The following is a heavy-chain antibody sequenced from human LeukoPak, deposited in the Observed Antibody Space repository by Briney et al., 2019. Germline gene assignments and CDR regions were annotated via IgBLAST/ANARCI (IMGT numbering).Heavy chain of an antibody. V-gene: IGHV5-51*01. D-gene: IGHD2-15*01. CDR3: ARRGFCSGGSCFSAHFDF. CDR1: GYPFTHYW. CDR2: VYSGDPDT. J-gene: IGHJ4*02. Sequence: GESPKISCWGLGYPFTHYWIAWVRPMPGKGLGWMGIVYSGDPDTRNSPSCQGQVTMSADKSIDTAYLQWSSLKASDTAMYYCARRGFCSGGSCFSAHFDFWGQGTLLTVSS.